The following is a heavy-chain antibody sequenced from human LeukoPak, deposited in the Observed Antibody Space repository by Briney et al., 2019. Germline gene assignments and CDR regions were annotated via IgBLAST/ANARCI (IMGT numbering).Heavy chain of an antibody. D-gene: IGHD6-13*01. Sequence: SETLSLTCTVSGGSISSYYWSWIRQPPGKGLEWIGYISYSGSTNYNPSLKSRVTISVDTSRNQFSLKLSSVTAADTAVYYCARSPIAAAYYYMDVWGKGTTVTVSS. J-gene: IGHJ6*03. CDR3: ARSPIAAAYYYMDV. CDR2: ISYSGST. V-gene: IGHV4-59*01. CDR1: GGSISSYY.